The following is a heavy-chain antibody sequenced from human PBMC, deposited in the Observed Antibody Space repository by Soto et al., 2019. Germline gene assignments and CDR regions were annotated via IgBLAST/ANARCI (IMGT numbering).Heavy chain of an antibody. V-gene: IGHV3-48*02. D-gene: IGHD5-12*01. J-gene: IGHJ4*02. CDR2: ISSSSSTI. CDR1: GFTFSSYS. Sequence: EVQLVESGGGLVQPGGSLRLSCAASGFTFSSYSMNWVRQAPGKGLEWVSYISSSSSTIYYADSVKGRFTISRDNAKNSLYLQMNSLRDEDTAVYYCARFPDGIVATPGGYFDYWGQGTLVTVSS. CDR3: ARFPDGIVATPGGYFDY.